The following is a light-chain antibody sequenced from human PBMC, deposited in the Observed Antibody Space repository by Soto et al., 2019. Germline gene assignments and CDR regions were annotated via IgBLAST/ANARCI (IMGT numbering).Light chain of an antibody. CDR1: QTVSNNY. Sequence: EIVLTQSPGTLSLSPGERATLSCRASQTVSNNYLAWYQQKPGQAPRLLIYGASSRTPAIPDGFGGSGSGTDFTLTISRLEPEDFAMYYCQQYASSPITFGQGTDWRL. V-gene: IGKV3-20*01. CDR3: QQYASSPIT. CDR2: GAS. J-gene: IGKJ5*01.